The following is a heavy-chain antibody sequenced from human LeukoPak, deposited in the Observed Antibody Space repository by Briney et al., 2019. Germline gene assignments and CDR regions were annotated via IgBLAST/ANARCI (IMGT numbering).Heavy chain of an antibody. CDR2: IYYSGST. CDR1: GGSISSSSYY. D-gene: IGHD3-3*01. CDR3: ARIWSGYYHY. J-gene: IGHJ4*02. V-gene: IGHV4-39*01. Sequence: SETLSLTCTVSGGSISSSSYYWGWLRQPPGKGLEWIGSIYYSGSTYDNPSLKSRVTISVDTSKNQFSLKLSSMTAADTAVYYCARIWSGYYHYWGQGTLVTVSS.